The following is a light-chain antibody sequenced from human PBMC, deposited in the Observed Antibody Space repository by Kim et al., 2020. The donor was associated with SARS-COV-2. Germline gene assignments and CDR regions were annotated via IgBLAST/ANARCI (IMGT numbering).Light chain of an antibody. CDR2: AAS. J-gene: IGKJ2*03. V-gene: IGKV1-8*01. Sequence: STRDRVAITCRASQGISSYLAWYQQKPGKAPKLLIYAASTLQSGVPSRFSGSGSGTDFTLTISCLQSEDFATYYCQQYYSYPPSYSYGQGTKLEI. CDR1: QGISSY. CDR3: QQYYSYPPSYS.